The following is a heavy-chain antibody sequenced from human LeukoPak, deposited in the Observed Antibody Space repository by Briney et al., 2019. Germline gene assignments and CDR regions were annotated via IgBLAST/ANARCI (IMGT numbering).Heavy chain of an antibody. J-gene: IGHJ4*02. CDR1: GYTFTSYY. D-gene: IGHD5-18*01. V-gene: IGHV1-46*01. CDR3: ARGPVDTAMDPLYYFDY. CDR2: INPSGGST. Sequence: GASVKVSCKASGYTFTSYYMHWVRQAPGQGLEWMGIINPSGGSTSYAQKFQGRVTMTRDTSTSTVYMELSSLRSEDTAVYYCARGPVDTAMDPLYYFDYWGQGTLVTVSS.